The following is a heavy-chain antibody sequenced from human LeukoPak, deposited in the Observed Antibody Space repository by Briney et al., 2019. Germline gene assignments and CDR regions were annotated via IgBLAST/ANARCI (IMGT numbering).Heavy chain of an antibody. J-gene: IGHJ5*02. CDR1: GFTFSSYS. Sequence: GGSLRLSCAASGFTFSSYSMNWVRQAPGKGLEWVSSISSSSSYIYYADSVKGRFTISRDNAKNSLYLQMNSLRAEDTAVYYCARDSSSWFNCFDPWGQEPWSPSPQ. CDR3: ARDSSSWFNCFDP. V-gene: IGHV3-21*01. CDR2: ISSSSSYI. D-gene: IGHD6-13*01.